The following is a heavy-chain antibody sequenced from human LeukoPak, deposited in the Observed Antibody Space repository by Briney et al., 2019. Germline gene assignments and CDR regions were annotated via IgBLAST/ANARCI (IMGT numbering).Heavy chain of an antibody. CDR1: GYTFTTEW. D-gene: IGHD3-22*01. CDR2: IYPDDSDA. V-gene: IGHV5-51*01. Sequence: GESLKISCRGSGYTFTTEWIGWVRQMPGKGLEWMGLIYPDDSDARYSPSFQGQVTISADKSISTAYLQRSSLKASDTAMYYCATLGSHSSGYYLDVWGQGTLVTVSS. CDR3: ATLGSHSSGYYLDV. J-gene: IGHJ4*02.